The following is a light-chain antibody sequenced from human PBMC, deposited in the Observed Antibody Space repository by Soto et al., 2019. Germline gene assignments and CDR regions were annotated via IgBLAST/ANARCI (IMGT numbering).Light chain of an antibody. CDR1: QMVSSSH. Sequence: EIVLTQSPAPLSLSPGERATLSCSAYQMVSSSHLGGLQQTPGMATMLLIYGASSRATGIPDRFSGSGSGTDFTLTISRLEPEDCAVYYWQQYGSSPLTFGGGTKVDIK. V-gene: IGKV3-20*01. J-gene: IGKJ4*01. CDR3: QQYGSSPLT. CDR2: GAS.